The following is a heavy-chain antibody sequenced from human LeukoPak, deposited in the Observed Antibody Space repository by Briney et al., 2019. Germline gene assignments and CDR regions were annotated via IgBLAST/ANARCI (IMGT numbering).Heavy chain of an antibody. J-gene: IGHJ6*03. Sequence: GGSLRLSCAASGFTFSSYAMSWVRQAPGKGLEWVSAISGSGGSTYSADSVKGRFTISRDNSKNTLYLQMNSLRAEDTAVYYCAKYYGDYYYYYYMDVWGKGTTVTVSS. V-gene: IGHV3-23*01. CDR1: GFTFSSYA. CDR2: ISGSGGST. D-gene: IGHD4-17*01. CDR3: AKYYGDYYYYYYMDV.